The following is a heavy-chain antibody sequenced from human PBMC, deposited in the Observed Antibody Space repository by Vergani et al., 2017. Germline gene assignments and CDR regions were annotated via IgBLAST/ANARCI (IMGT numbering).Heavy chain of an antibody. D-gene: IGHD2-2*01. Sequence: QVQLVQSGAQVKKPGASVKVSCKASGYTFTSYAMHWVRQAPGQSLEWMGWINAGNGNTKYSQKFQGRVTITRDTSASTAYMELSSLRSEDTAVYYCARAGSSGDVVVVPATYGMDVWGQGTTVTVSS. CDR1: GYTFTSYA. V-gene: IGHV1-3*01. CDR2: INAGNGNT. CDR3: ARAGSSGDVVVVPATYGMDV. J-gene: IGHJ6*02.